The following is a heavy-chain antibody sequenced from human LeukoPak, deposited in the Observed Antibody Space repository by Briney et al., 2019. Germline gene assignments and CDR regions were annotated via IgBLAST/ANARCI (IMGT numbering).Heavy chain of an antibody. CDR2: ISGSGGST. Sequence: GGSLRLSCAASGFAFSVYAMSWLRQPPGKGLEWVSAISGSGGSTYYADSVKGRFTISRDNSKNTLYLQMNSLRAEDTAVYYCAKDLGGGFGELTFYWGQGTLVTVSS. CDR3: AKDLGGGFGELTFY. CDR1: GFAFSVYA. V-gene: IGHV3-23*01. J-gene: IGHJ4*02. D-gene: IGHD3-10*01.